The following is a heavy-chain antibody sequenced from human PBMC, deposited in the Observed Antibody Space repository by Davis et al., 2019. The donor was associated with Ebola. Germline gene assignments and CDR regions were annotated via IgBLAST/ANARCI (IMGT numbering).Heavy chain of an antibody. CDR1: GGSFSGYY. D-gene: IGHD3-22*01. Sequence: MPSETLSLTCAVYGGSFSGYYWSWIRQPPGKGLEWIGEIYHSGSTNYNPSLKSRVTISVDTSKNQFSLKLSSVTAADTAVYYCAREGYYYDSSGYYRGPFDYWGQGTLVTVSS. CDR3: AREGYYYDSSGYYRGPFDY. V-gene: IGHV4-34*01. CDR2: IYHSGST. J-gene: IGHJ4*02.